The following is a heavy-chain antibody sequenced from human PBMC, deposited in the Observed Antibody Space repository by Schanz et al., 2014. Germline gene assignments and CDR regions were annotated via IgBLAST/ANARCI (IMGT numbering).Heavy chain of an antibody. Sequence: VQLVESGGGVVQPGRSLRLSCATSGFIFTSYSMHWVRQAPGKGLEWVSSISSSSNYYYYADSVKGRFTISRDAAKDSLFLQMTSLRADDTAVYFCAREYASTWFESNVMAGRIDNWGQGTLVTVSS. CDR3: AREYASTWFESNVMAGRIDN. CDR1: GFIFTSYS. CDR2: ISSSSNYY. D-gene: IGHD2-8*01. V-gene: IGHV3-21*02. J-gene: IGHJ4*02.